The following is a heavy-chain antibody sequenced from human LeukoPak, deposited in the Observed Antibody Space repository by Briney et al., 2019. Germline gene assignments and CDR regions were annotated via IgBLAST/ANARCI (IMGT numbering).Heavy chain of an antibody. Sequence: PSETLSLTCTVSGGSISSSSYYWSWIRQPAGKGLEWVGRIYTSGSTNYNPSLKSRVTMSADTPKNQFSLKLSSVTAADTAVYYCARARPGRLRYFDSLPYGMDVWGQGTTVTVSS. CDR1: GGSISSSSYY. J-gene: IGHJ6*02. CDR3: ARARPGRLRYFDSLPYGMDV. D-gene: IGHD3-9*01. V-gene: IGHV4-61*02. CDR2: IYTSGST.